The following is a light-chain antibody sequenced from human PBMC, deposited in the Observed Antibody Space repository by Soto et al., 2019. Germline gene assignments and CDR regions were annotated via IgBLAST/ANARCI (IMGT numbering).Light chain of an antibody. Sequence: EFVLTQSPGTLSLSPGERATLSCRASQTVRNNYLAWYQQKPGQAPRLLVYGASSRATGIPERFSGSVSETDFTLSISRLEPEDFAVYYCQHYGNSPLTFGQGTRLEIK. CDR2: GAS. CDR1: QTVRNNY. CDR3: QHYGNSPLT. V-gene: IGKV3-20*01. J-gene: IGKJ5*01.